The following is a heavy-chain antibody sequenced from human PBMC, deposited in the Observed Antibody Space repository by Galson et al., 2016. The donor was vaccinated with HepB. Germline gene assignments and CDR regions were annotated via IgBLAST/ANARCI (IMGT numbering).Heavy chain of an antibody. Sequence: SLRLSCAASGFTFSGYFMSWIRQAPGKGLEWVGYISVSGSHIYYTDSVKGRFTISRDNAKNSLYLQMNSLRAEDTAVYYCARDPSRGWADYWGQGTLVTVSS. CDR1: GFTFSGYF. CDR2: ISVSGSHI. D-gene: IGHD6-19*01. CDR3: ARDPSRGWADY. J-gene: IGHJ4*02. V-gene: IGHV3-11*01.